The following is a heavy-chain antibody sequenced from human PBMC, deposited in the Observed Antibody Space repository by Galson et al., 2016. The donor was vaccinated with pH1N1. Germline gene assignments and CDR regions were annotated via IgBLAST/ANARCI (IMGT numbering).Heavy chain of an antibody. V-gene: IGHV3-23*01. CDR2: ISGSGGST. D-gene: IGHD2/OR15-2a*01. Sequence: SLRHSRAASGFTFSSYAMRWVRQAPGQGLEWVSAISGSGGSTYYADSVKGRFTISRDNSKNTLYVQMTSLRAEDTAVYYCAKTLTHDEIYDAFDIWGQGTMVTVSS. J-gene: IGHJ3*02. CDR3: AKTLTHDEIYDAFDI. CDR1: GFTFSSYA.